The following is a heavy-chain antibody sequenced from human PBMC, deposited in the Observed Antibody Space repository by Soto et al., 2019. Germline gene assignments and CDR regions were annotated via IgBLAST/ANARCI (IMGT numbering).Heavy chain of an antibody. V-gene: IGHV5-51*01. CDR1: GYSFTSCW. J-gene: IGHJ6*02. Sequence: PGESLKISCKGSGYSFTSCWIGWVRQMPGKGLEWMGIIYPGDSDTRYSPSFQGQVTISADKSISTAYLQWSSLKASDTAMYYCARRRITMVRGVSEDGMDVWGQGTTVTV. CDR3: ARRRITMVRGVSEDGMDV. D-gene: IGHD3-10*01. CDR2: IYPGDSDT.